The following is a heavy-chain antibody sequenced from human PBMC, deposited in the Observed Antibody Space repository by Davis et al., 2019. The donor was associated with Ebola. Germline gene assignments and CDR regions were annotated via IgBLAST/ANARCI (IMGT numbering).Heavy chain of an antibody. D-gene: IGHD3-3*01. Sequence: AASVKVSCKASGGTFRSYAPSWVRQAPGQGLEWMGGIIPIFGTANYAQKFQGRVTITADKSTSTAYMDLSSLRSEDPAVYYCARAEIGDFWSGYYAYYYGMDVWGQGTTVTVSS. V-gene: IGHV1-69*06. CDR2: IIPIFGTA. J-gene: IGHJ6*02. CDR3: ARAEIGDFWSGYYAYYYGMDV. CDR1: GGTFRSYA.